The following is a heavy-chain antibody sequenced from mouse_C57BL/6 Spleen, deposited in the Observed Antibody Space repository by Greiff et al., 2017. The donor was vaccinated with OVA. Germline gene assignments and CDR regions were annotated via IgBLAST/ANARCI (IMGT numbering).Heavy chain of an antibody. CDR3: ARRGSNYYFDY. CDR1: GYTFTNYW. D-gene: IGHD2-5*01. CDR2: IYPGGGYT. Sequence: QVQLKESGAELVRPGTSVKMSCKASGYTFTNYWIGWVKQRPGHGLEWIGDIYPGGGYTNYNEKFKGKATLTADKSSSTAYMQFSSLTSEDSAIYYCARRGSNYYFDYWGQGTTLTVSS. J-gene: IGHJ2*01. V-gene: IGHV1-63*01.